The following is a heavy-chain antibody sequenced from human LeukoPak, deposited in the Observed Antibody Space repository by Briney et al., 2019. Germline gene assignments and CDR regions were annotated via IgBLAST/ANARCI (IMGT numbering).Heavy chain of an antibody. J-gene: IGHJ5*02. D-gene: IGHD6-13*01. CDR2: INPNSGGT. CDR3: ARDIAAAYNWFDP. Sequence: ASVKVSCKASGYTFTGYYMHWVRQAPGQGLAWMGWINPNSGGTNYAQKLQGRVTMTRDTSISTAYMELSRLRSDDTAVYYCARDIAAAYNWFDPWGQGTLVTVSS. CDR1: GYTFTGYY. V-gene: IGHV1-2*02.